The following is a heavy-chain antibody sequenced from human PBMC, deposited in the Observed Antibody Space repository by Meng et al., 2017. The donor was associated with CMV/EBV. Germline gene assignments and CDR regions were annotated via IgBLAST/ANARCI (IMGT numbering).Heavy chain of an antibody. D-gene: IGHD1-14*01. CDR3: AKVPGP. V-gene: IGHV3-30*02. J-gene: IGHJ5*02. Sequence: GESLKISCAASGFTFSSYGMHWDRQAPGKGLEWVAFIRYDGSNEYYADSVKGRFTISRDNSKNTLYLQMNSLRAGDTAIYYCAKVPGPWGQGTLVTVSS. CDR2: IRYDGSNE. CDR1: GFTFSSYG.